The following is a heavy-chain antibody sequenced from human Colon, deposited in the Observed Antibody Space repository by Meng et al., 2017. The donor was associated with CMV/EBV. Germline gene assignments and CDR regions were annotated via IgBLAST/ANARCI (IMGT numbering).Heavy chain of an antibody. CDR3: AKEQSIGIAVTGIFDF. CDR1: GDSTSGFF. J-gene: IGHJ4*02. D-gene: IGHD6-19*01. Sequence: QRQLQESCPGLVKPSETLSLTCTVSGDSTSGFFWSWIRQPAGKGLEWIGRIYSSGSTFYNPSLESRVTMSIDTSKNQFSLRLASVTAADTAVYFCAKEQSIGIAVTGIFDFWGQGALVTVSS. CDR2: IYSSGST. V-gene: IGHV4-4*07.